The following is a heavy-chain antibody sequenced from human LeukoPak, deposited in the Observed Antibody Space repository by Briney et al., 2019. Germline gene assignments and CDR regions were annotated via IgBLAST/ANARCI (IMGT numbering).Heavy chain of an antibody. CDR1: GFTFGGYT. D-gene: IGHD1-14*01. J-gene: IGHJ3*01. CDR3: ARDPVPEF. V-gene: IGHV3-21*04. Sequence: GGSPRLSCVAPGFTFGGYTIKWVRLAPGKGLEWVSSISSSLNMYFAESVKGRFTISRDSARNSVSLQLNSLRAEDTAVYYCARDPVPEFWGQGTMVTVFS. CDR2: ISSSLNM.